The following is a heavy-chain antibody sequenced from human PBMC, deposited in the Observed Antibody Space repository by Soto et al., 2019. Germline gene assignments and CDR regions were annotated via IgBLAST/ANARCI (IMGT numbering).Heavy chain of an antibody. CDR2: IKQDGTEK. CDR3: ARSGFYGDYARIFDY. V-gene: IGHV3-7*03. CDR1: VFIFRSFW. D-gene: IGHD4-17*01. Sequence: PGGSLRLSCAASVFIFRSFWMSWVRQAPGNGLEWVANIKQDGTEKNYLDSVKGRFTISRDNAKNSLYLQMNSLRAEDTAVYYCARSGFYGDYARIFDYWGQGTLVTVSS. J-gene: IGHJ4*02.